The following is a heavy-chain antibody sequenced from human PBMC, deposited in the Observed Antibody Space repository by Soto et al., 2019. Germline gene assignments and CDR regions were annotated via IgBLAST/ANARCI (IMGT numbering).Heavy chain of an antibody. CDR1: GYSFNTYG. CDR2: ISIYNGNT. J-gene: IGHJ6*02. Sequence: ASVKVSCKAGGYSFNTYGITWVRQAPGQGLEWMGWISIYNGNTNYAQRLQGRVTMTTDTSTRTAYVELRSLTSDDTAVYYCARGGSTYRKNMDVWGQGTTVTVSS. CDR3: ARGGSTYRKNMDV. V-gene: IGHV1-18*01. D-gene: IGHD3-10*01.